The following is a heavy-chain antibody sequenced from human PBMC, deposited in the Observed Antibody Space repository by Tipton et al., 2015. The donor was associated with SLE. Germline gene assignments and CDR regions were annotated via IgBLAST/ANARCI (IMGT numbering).Heavy chain of an antibody. D-gene: IGHD5-12*01. CDR2: TYYSGST. Sequence: TLSLTCTVSSDSVSSSDYYWGWIRQPPGKGLEWIGTTYYSGSTYFNPSLKSRVTIFADRSNNQFSLRLISVTAADTAMYYCAAYESGTMRDDWGQGTLVTVSS. J-gene: IGHJ4*02. CDR3: AAYESGTMRDD. V-gene: IGHV4-39*01. CDR1: SDSVSSSDYY.